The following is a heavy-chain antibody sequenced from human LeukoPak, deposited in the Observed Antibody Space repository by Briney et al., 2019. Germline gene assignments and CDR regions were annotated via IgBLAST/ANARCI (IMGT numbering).Heavy chain of an antibody. V-gene: IGHV3-21*01. CDR3: ARAPGYSGYDFGY. J-gene: IGHJ4*02. CDR2: ISSSSSYI. Sequence: GGSLRLSCAASGFIFSSYSMNWVRQAPGKGLEWVSSISSSSSYIYYADSVKGRFTISRDNAKNSLYLQMNSLRAEDTAVYYCARAPGYSGYDFGYWGQGTLVTVSS. CDR1: GFIFSSYS. D-gene: IGHD5-12*01.